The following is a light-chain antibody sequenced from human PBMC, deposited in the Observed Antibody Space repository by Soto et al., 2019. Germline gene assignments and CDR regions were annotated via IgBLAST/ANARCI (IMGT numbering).Light chain of an antibody. CDR3: QVRSDWPPFKYT. CDR1: QSVDTM. Sequence: EIVLTQSPATLSLSAGERVTLSCRSSQSVDTMVAWYQQQVGRTPRLLIYETSSRATGVPARFSGSGPGTDFTLTISRLEPEDFAIYFCQVRSDWPPFKYTFGQGTKLVVK. J-gene: IGKJ2*01. V-gene: IGKV3D-11*02. CDR2: ETS.